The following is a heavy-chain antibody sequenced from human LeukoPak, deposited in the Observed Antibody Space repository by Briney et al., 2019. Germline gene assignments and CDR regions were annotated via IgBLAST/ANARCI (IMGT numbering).Heavy chain of an antibody. CDR3: ARDIIADDIWFDP. CDR1: GGSISGYY. CDR2: IYYTGNT. J-gene: IGHJ5*02. Sequence: SETLSLTRTVSGGSISGYYWSWIRQSPGKGLEWIGYIYYTGNTNYNPSLKSRVTLSVDTSKNQFSLNLSSVTAADTAVYYCARDIIADDIWFDPWGQGTLVTVSS. D-gene: IGHD6-13*01. V-gene: IGHV4-59*01.